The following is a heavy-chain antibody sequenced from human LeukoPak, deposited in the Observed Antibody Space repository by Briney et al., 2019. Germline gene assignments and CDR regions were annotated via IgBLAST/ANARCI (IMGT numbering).Heavy chain of an antibody. V-gene: IGHV3-64*01. D-gene: IGHD3-16*01. J-gene: IGHJ4*02. CDR2: ISSNGGST. CDR1: GFTFSSYE. CDR3: ARGLFGPGGYYFDY. Sequence: PGGSLRLSCAASGFTFSSYEMNWVRQAPGKGLEYVSAISSNGGSTYYANSVKGRFTISRDNSKNTLYLQMGSLRAEDMAVYYCARGLFGPGGYYFDYWGQGTLVTVSS.